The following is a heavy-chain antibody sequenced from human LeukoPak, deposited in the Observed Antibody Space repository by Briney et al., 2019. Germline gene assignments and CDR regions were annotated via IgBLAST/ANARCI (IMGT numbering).Heavy chain of an antibody. Sequence: SENLSLTCTVSGGSISSYYWSWIRQPPGKGLEWIGYIYTSGSTNYNPSLKSRVTISVDTSKNQFSLKLSSVTAADTAVYYCASAKIAAAGPFDYWGQGTLVTVSS. J-gene: IGHJ4*02. CDR3: ASAKIAAAGPFDY. D-gene: IGHD6-13*01. CDR2: IYTSGST. V-gene: IGHV4-4*09. CDR1: GGSISSYY.